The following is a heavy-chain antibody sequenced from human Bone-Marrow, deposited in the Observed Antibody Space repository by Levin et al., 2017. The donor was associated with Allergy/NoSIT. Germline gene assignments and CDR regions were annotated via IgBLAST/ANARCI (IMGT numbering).Heavy chain of an antibody. J-gene: IGHJ4*02. Sequence: GGSLRLSCAASGFTVSSNYMSWVRQAPGKGPEWVSVIYSGGSTYYADSVKGRFTISRDNSKNTLYLQMDSLRAEDTAVYYCARGWFGELLSHWGQGTLVTVSS. CDR1: GFTVSSNY. V-gene: IGHV3-53*01. CDR2: IYSGGST. CDR3: ARGWFGELLSH. D-gene: IGHD3-10*01.